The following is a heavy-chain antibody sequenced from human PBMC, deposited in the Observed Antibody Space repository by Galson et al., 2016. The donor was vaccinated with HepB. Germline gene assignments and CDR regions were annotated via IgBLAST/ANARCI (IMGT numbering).Heavy chain of an antibody. V-gene: IGHV3-13*01. D-gene: IGHD6-6*01. CDR2: IDTAGGT. Sequence: SLRLSCAASGFTFGSYWMHWVRQATGKGLEWVSGIDTAGGTSYLGSVKGRFTISRENAKNSLYLQMNSLRVGDTAVYYCVREILLVVGYYGMDVWGQGTTVTVSS. J-gene: IGHJ6*02. CDR1: GFTFGSYW. CDR3: VREILLVVGYYGMDV.